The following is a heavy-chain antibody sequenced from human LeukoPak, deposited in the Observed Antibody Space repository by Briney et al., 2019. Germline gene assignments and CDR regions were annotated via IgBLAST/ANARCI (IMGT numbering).Heavy chain of an antibody. CDR2: ISSDVYDGTTE. CDR3: ASTAAATDPPGF. Sequence: GGGPRPSLFTPGITFSDYSIGSGRPAPRKGPGWGGVISSDVYDGTTEYYADSVKGRFTISRDNSKNTVYLQMNSLRGEDTAVYYCASTAAATDPPGFWGQGTLVTVSS. D-gene: IGHD6-13*01. J-gene: IGHJ4*02. CDR1: GITFSDYS. V-gene: IGHV3-30-3*01.